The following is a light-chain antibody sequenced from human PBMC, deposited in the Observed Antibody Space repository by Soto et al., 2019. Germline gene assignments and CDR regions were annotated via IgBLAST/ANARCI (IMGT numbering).Light chain of an antibody. CDR2: DAS. V-gene: IGKV3-11*01. Sequence: EIVLTQSPATLSLSPGERATLSCRASQSVSSYLAWYKQKPGQAPRLLIYDASNRATGIPARFSGSGSGTDFPLTISSLEPEDFAVYYCQQRGNWPLTFGGGTKVEIK. J-gene: IGKJ4*01. CDR1: QSVSSY. CDR3: QQRGNWPLT.